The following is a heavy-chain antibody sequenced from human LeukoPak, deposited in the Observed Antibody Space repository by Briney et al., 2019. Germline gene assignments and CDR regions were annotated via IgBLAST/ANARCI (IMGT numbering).Heavy chain of an antibody. J-gene: IGHJ4*02. D-gene: IGHD3-10*01. V-gene: IGHV1-3*01. CDR2: INAGNSSP. Sequence: GASVKVSCKASGYSFTKYAMQWVRQAPGQRLEWMGWINAGNSSPEYSQKFQGRVTISRDTSANIAYLELGSLRSEDTGIYYCARGSDPDYWGQGTLVTVSS. CDR3: ARGSDPDY. CDR1: GYSFTKYA.